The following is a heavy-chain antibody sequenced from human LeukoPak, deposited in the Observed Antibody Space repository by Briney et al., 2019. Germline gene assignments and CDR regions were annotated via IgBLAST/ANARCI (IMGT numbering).Heavy chain of an antibody. CDR3: ARVEGIVVVVAATPIHHAFDI. V-gene: IGHV4-30-4*01. D-gene: IGHD2-15*01. Sequence: PSQTLSLTCTVSGGSISSGDYYWSWIRQPPGKGLEWIGYIYYSGSTYYNPSLKSRVTISVDTSKNQFSLKLSSVTAADTAVYYCARVEGIVVVVAATPIHHAFDIWGQGTVVTVSS. CDR1: GGSISSGDYY. CDR2: IYYSGST. J-gene: IGHJ3*02.